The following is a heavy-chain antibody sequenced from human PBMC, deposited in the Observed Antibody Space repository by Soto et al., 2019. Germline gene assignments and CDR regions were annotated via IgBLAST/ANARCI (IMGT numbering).Heavy chain of an antibody. D-gene: IGHD6-19*01. J-gene: IGHJ6*04. CDR1: GYTFTSYG. CDR2: ISAYNGNT. V-gene: IGHV1-18*04. CDR3: ARDRVAPSPRRRSGYYYGMDV. Sequence: ASVKVSCKASGYTFTSYGISWVRQAPGQGLEWMGWISAYNGNTNYAQKLQGRVTMTTDTSTSTAYMELRSLRSDDTAVYYCARDRVAPSPRRRSGYYYGMDVWGKGTTV.